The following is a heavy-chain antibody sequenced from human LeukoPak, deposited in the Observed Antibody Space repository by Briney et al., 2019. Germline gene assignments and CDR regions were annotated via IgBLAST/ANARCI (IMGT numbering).Heavy chain of an antibody. CDR3: ARAGRYSGSFDY. CDR2: IKQDGSEK. CDR1: GFTFSSYG. Sequence: GGSLRLSCAASGFTFSSYGMSWVRQAPGKGLEWVANIKQDGSEKYYVDSVKGRFTISRDNAKNSLYLQMNSLRAEDTAVYYCARAGRYSGSFDYWGQGTLVTVSS. V-gene: IGHV3-7*01. J-gene: IGHJ4*02. D-gene: IGHD1-26*01.